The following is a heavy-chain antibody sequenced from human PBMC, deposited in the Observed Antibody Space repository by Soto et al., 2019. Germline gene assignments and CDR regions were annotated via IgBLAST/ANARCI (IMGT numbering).Heavy chain of an antibody. CDR3: ARGTPGGMGFYYYYGMDV. V-gene: IGHV3-48*03. CDR1: GFTFSSYE. Sequence: GGSLRLSCAASGFTFSSYEMNWVRQAPGKGLEWVSYISSSGSTIYYADSVKGRFTIPRDNAKNSLYLQMNSLRAEDTAVYYCARGTPGGMGFYYYYGMDVWGQGTTVTVSS. J-gene: IGHJ6*02. D-gene: IGHD1-26*01. CDR2: ISSSGSTI.